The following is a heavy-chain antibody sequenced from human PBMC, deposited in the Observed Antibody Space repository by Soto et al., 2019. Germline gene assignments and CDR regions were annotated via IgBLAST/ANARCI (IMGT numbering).Heavy chain of an antibody. V-gene: IGHV3-7*01. CDR2: KNQDGSKR. J-gene: IGHJ4*02. Sequence: EVQFVESGGDLVQPGGSLRLSCAASGFAFSQYWVNWVRQSPGKGVEWVAVKNQDGSKRYCGAYVMGRFTISRDNCKNSLYSQINSLRDADTAIYFCARDMGLSGYSSEFDYCGLGTRVTVTS. CDR1: GFAFSQYW. D-gene: IGHD5-12*01. CDR3: ARDMGLSGYSSEFDY.